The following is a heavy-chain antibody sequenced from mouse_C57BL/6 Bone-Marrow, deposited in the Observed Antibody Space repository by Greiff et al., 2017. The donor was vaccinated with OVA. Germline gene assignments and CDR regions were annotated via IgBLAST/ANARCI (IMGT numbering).Heavy chain of an antibody. CDR3: ARSDYYGSPSAY. Sequence: EVQVVESGPVLVKPGASVKMSCKASGYTFTDYYMNWVKQSHGKSLEWIGVINPYNGGTSYNQKFKGKATLTVDKSSSTAYMELNSLTSEDSAVYYCARSDYYGSPSAYWGQGTLVTVSA. CDR2: INPYNGGT. CDR1: GYTFTDYY. V-gene: IGHV1-19*01. D-gene: IGHD1-1*01. J-gene: IGHJ3*01.